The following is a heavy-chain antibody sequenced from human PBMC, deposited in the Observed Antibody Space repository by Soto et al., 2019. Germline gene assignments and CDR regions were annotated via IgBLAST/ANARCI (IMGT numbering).Heavy chain of an antibody. J-gene: IGHJ4*02. Sequence: QVQLQESGPGLVKPSQTLSLTCTVSGGSISSGGYYWSWIRQHPGKGLEWCGYIYYSGSTYYSPSRKSRVTISVDTSKNQFSLKLSAVTAADTAVYYCARERHDYYDSSGYLDYWGQGTLVTVSS. V-gene: IGHV4-31*03. CDR1: GGSISSGGYY. CDR2: IYYSGST. CDR3: ARERHDYYDSSGYLDY. D-gene: IGHD3-22*01.